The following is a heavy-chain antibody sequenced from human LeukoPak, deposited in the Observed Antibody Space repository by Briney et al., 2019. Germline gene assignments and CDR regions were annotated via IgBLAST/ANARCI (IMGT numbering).Heavy chain of an antibody. CDR3: TPEVWELQGASDI. J-gene: IGHJ3*02. V-gene: IGHV3-7*01. Sequence: PGGSLRLSCAASGFPFNTYWMTRVRQAPGKGLEWVANIKEDGSEEHYVDSVKGRFTISRDNAKNSLYLQMNSLRAADTAVYYCTPEVWELQGASDIWGQGTMVTVSS. CDR1: GFPFNTYW. CDR2: IKEDGSEE. D-gene: IGHD1-26*01.